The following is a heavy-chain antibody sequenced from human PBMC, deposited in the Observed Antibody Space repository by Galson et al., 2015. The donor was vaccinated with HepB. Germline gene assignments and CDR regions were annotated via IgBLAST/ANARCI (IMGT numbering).Heavy chain of an antibody. Sequence: LSLTCAVYGGSFSGYYWSWIRQPPGKGLEWIGEINHSGSTNYNPSLKSRVTISVDTSKNQFSLKLSSVTAADTAVYYCARGGGDYYYGMDVWGQGTTVTVSS. CDR1: GGSFSGYY. CDR2: INHSGST. D-gene: IGHD3-16*01. V-gene: IGHV4-34*01. CDR3: ARGGGDYYYGMDV. J-gene: IGHJ6*02.